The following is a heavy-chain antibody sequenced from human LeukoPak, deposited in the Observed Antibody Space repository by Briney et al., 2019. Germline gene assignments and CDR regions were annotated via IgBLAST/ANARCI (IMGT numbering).Heavy chain of an antibody. D-gene: IGHD3-9*01. V-gene: IGHV3-23*01. CDR1: GFTFNSYG. J-gene: IGHJ4*02. Sequence: GGSLRLSCAASGFTFNSYGMSWVRQAPGKGLEWVSAISGSGGSTYYADSVKGRFTISRDNSKNTLYLQMNSLRAEDTAVYHCARFRDVLRYFDWLAPYWGQGTLVTVSS. CDR2: ISGSGGST. CDR3: ARFRDVLRYFDWLAPY.